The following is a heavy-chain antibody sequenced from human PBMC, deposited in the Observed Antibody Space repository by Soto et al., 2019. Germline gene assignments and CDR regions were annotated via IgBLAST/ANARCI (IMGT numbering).Heavy chain of an antibody. CDR3: ARSPNYYYYGFDV. D-gene: IGHD3-10*01. Sequence: ETLSLTCTVXGGSVSSGDYFWSWLRQSPGKRLEWIAYIYYSGSTNYNPSLKSRATISVDTSKSQVSLTLTSMTAADAALYYCARSPNYYYYGFDVWGQGTAVTVSS. J-gene: IGHJ6*02. CDR1: GGSVSSGDYF. CDR2: IYYSGST. V-gene: IGHV4-61*08.